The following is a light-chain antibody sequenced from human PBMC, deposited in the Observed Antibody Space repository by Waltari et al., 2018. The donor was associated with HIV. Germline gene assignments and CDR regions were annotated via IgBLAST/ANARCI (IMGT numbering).Light chain of an antibody. Sequence: QSALTQPASVSGSPGQSITLSCTGTRSDVGNYDLVSWYQHLPGKAPKLMIYEVSKRPSGVSSRFSGSKSGNTASLTISGLQAEDEGDYDCCSYAGGSAFYVFGTGTKVTVL. CDR1: RSDVGNYDL. V-gene: IGLV2-23*02. CDR2: EVS. J-gene: IGLJ1*01. CDR3: CSYAGGSAFYV.